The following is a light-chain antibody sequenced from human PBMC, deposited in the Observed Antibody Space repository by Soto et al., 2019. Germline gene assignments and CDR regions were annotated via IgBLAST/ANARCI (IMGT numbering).Light chain of an antibody. CDR2: LERSGSY. J-gene: IGLJ1*01. V-gene: IGLV4-60*03. CDR3: DTWDSNTLV. Sequence: QPVLTQSSSASASLGSSVKLTCTLSSRHITYIIAWHQQQPGKAPRYLMKLERSGSYNKGSGVPDRFSGSSSGADRYLTISNIQSEDEADYYCDTWDSNTLVFGTGTKLTVL. CDR1: SRHITYI.